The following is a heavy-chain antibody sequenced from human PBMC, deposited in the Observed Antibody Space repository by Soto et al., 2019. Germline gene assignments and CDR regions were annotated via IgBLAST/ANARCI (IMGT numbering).Heavy chain of an antibody. CDR2: IWYDGSNK. V-gene: IGHV3-33*01. D-gene: IGHD2-21*02. CDR1: GFTFSSYG. CDR3: ARYGGHSLDS. J-gene: IGHJ4*02. Sequence: QVQLVESGGGVVQPGRSLRLSCAASGFTFSSYGMHWVRQAPGKGLEWMAVIWYDGSNKYYGDSVKGRFTISRDNSKNTLYLQMTSLRAEDTAVYYCARYGGHSLDSWGQGALVTVSS.